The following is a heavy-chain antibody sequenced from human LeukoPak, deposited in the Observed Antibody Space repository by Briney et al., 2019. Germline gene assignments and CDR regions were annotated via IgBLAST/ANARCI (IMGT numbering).Heavy chain of an antibody. CDR3: ARSTWIDCSGGSCYSYYIDY. V-gene: IGHV4-34*01. Sequence: SETLSLTCAVYGGSFSGYYWSWIRQPPGKGLEWIGEINHSGSTNYNPSLKSRVTISVDTSKNQFSLKLSSVTAADTAVYYCARSTWIDCSGGSCYSYYIDYWGQGTLVTVSS. CDR1: GGSFSGYY. J-gene: IGHJ4*02. CDR2: INHSGST. D-gene: IGHD2-15*01.